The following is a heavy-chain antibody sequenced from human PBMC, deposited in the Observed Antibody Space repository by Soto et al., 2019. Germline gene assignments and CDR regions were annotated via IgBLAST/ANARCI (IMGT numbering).Heavy chain of an antibody. CDR2: VDPNSGGT. Sequence: QVQLVQSGAEVKKPGASVKVSCRPSGYTFTAYYIHWVRQAPGQGLEWMGWVDPNSGGTRDAQNFQGRVNMTRHTSTSTVYMELNWLRSDDTALYDCARDNYGPLDYWGQGTLVTVSS. V-gene: IGHV1-2*02. J-gene: IGHJ4*02. D-gene: IGHD3-10*01. CDR3: ARDNYGPLDY. CDR1: GYTFTAYY.